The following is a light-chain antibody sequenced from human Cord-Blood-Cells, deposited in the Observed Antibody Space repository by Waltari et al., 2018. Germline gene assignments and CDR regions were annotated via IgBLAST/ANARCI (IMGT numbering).Light chain of an antibody. V-gene: IGKV3-15*01. CDR1: QSVSSN. J-gene: IGKJ4*01. CDR2: GAS. CDR3: QQYNNWPLT. Sequence: EIVMTQSPATPSVSPRESATLSCRASQSVSSNLAWYQQKPGQAPRLLIYGASTRATGIPARFSGSGSGTEFTLTISSLQSEDFAVYYCQQYNNWPLTFGGGTKVEIK.